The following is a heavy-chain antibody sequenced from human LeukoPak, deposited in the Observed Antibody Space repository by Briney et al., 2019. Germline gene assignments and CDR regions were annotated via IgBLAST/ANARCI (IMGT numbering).Heavy chain of an antibody. CDR2: IYTSGST. CDR3: ARDGVGSTNDY. Sequence: SQTLSLTCTVSGGSISSGSYYWSCIRQPAGKGLEWIGRIYTSGSTNYNPSLKSRVTISVDTSKNQFSLKLSSVTAADTAVYYCARDGVGSTNDYWGQGTLVTVSS. CDR1: GGSISSGSYY. D-gene: IGHD3-3*01. V-gene: IGHV4-61*02. J-gene: IGHJ4*02.